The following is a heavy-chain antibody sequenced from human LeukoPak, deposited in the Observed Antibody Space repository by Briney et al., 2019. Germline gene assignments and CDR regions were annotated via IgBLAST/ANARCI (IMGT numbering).Heavy chain of an antibody. J-gene: IGHJ4*02. CDR2: IYTSGST. D-gene: IGHD6-6*01. Sequence: SETLSLTCTVSGGSINTYYWNWIRQPAGKGLEWIGRIYTSGSTNYNPSLKSRVTMSVDTSKNQFSLMLSSVTAADTAMYYCARSSNSPSIPNDYWGQGTLVTVSS. V-gene: IGHV4-4*07. CDR1: GGSINTYY. CDR3: ARSSNSPSIPNDY.